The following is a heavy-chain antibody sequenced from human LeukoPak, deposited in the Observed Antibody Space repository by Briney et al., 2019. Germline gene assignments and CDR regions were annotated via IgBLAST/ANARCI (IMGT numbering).Heavy chain of an antibody. CDR3: ARGGEAAAGMLDYYYYMDV. Sequence: PGGSLRLSCAASGFTFSSYAMNWVRQAPGKGLEWVSIISGSGDNTYYTDSVKGRFTISRDNSKNTLFLQMNSLRAEDTAVYYCARGGEAAAGMLDYYYYMDVWGKGTTVTISS. D-gene: IGHD6-13*01. CDR2: ISGSGDNT. V-gene: IGHV3-23*01. J-gene: IGHJ6*03. CDR1: GFTFSSYA.